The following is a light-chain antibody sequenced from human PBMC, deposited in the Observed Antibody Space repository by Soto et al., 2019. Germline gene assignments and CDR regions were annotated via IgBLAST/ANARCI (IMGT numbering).Light chain of an antibody. CDR1: QGISHF. J-gene: IGKJ3*01. V-gene: IGKV1-27*01. CDR3: KKYHNAPPFT. CDR2: AAS. Sequence: DIQMTQSPSSLSASVGDRVTVTCRASQGISHFLAWYQQKPGKVPKLLIYAASTLQSGVPSRFSGSGSGTHFTLTISILQPEYVATYYCKKYHNAPPFTFGPGTKVDIK.